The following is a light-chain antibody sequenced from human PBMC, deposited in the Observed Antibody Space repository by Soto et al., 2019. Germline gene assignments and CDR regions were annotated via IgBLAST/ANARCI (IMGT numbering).Light chain of an antibody. CDR2: DAS. CDR1: QGIRNE. CDR3: LQDDSYPLT. V-gene: IGKV1-6*01. Sequence: AIQMTQSPSSLSASVGDRVTITCRASQGIRNELSWYQQKPGKAPELLIYDASSLQSGVPSRFSGSGSGTDFSLTISSLQPEDFGTYYCLQDDSYPLTFGGGTKVEIK. J-gene: IGKJ4*01.